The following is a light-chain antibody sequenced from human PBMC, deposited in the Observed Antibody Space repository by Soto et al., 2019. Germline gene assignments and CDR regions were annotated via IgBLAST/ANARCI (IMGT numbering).Light chain of an antibody. J-gene: IGKJ4*01. CDR3: QQYSNWPLT. CDR2: GAS. V-gene: IGKV3-15*01. Sequence: EIGITDSPATLSVSQGERASLSCRASHSVTNSYLAWYQQKPGQAPRLLIFGASTRAAGIPARFSGSGSGTEFTLTISSLQSEDFAVYYCQQYSNWPLTFGGGTKVDIK. CDR1: HSVTNSY.